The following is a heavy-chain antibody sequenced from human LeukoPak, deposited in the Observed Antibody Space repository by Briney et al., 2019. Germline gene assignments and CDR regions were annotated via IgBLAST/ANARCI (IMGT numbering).Heavy chain of an antibody. V-gene: IGHV3-23*01. J-gene: IGHJ3*02. D-gene: IGHD4-17*01. CDR1: GFTFSSYA. CDR2: ISGSGGST. Sequence: GGSLRLSCAASGFTFSSYAMSWVRQVPGKGLEWVSAISGSGGSTYYADSVKGRFTISRDNSKNTVFLQMNSLRAEDTAVYYCAKGRGDPYDAFDTWGQGTLVTVSS. CDR3: AKGRGDPYDAFDT.